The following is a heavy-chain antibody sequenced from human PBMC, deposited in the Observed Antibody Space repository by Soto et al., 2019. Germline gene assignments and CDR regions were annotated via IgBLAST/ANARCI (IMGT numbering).Heavy chain of an antibody. CDR3: AREGPASGDHGDYYYYGMDV. V-gene: IGHV3-33*01. J-gene: IGHJ6*02. D-gene: IGHD4-17*01. CDR2: IWYDGSNK. Sequence: QVQLVESGGGVVQPGRSLRLSCAASGFTFSSYGMHWVRQAPGKGLEWVAVIWYDGSNKYYADSVKGRFTISRDNSKNTPYLQMNSLRAEDTAVYYCAREGPASGDHGDYYYYGMDVWGQGTTVTVSS. CDR1: GFTFSSYG.